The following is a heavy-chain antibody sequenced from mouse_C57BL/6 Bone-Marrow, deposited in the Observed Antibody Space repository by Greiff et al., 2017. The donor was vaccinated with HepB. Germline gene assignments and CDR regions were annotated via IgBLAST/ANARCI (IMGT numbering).Heavy chain of an antibody. Sequence: LVESGAELVRPGTSVKVSCKASGYAFTNYLIEWVKQRPGQGLEWIGVINPGSGGTNYNEKFKGKATLTADKSSSTAYMQLSSLTSEDSAVYFCARITTVVATGDAMDYWGQGTSVTVSS. CDR1: GYAFTNYL. CDR2: INPGSGGT. CDR3: ARITTVVATGDAMDY. J-gene: IGHJ4*01. V-gene: IGHV1-54*01. D-gene: IGHD1-1*01.